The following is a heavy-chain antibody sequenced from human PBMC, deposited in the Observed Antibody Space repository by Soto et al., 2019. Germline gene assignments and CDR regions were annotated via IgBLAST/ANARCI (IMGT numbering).Heavy chain of an antibody. CDR2: IYYSGST. D-gene: IGHD2-2*01. CDR1: GGSISSYY. Sequence: SETLSLTCTVSGGSISSYYWSWIRQPPGKGLEWIGYIYYSGSTNYNPSLKSRVTISVDTSKNQFSLKLSSVTAADTAVYYCARDLRYCSSTSCFSNGMDVWGQGTTVTVSS. CDR3: ARDLRYCSSTSCFSNGMDV. V-gene: IGHV4-59*01. J-gene: IGHJ6*02.